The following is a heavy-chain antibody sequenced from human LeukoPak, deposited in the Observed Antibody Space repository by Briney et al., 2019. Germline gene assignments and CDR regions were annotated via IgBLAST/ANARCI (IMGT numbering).Heavy chain of an antibody. CDR3: ARAPVYDYVWGSYPFYFDY. D-gene: IGHD3-16*02. Sequence: ASVKVSCKASGYTFTSYAMHWVRQAPGQRLEWMGWINAGNGNTKYSQKFQGRVTITRDTSASTAYMELSSLRSEDTAVYYCARAPVYDYVWGSYPFYFDYWGQGTLVTVSP. CDR1: GYTFTSYA. CDR2: INAGNGNT. V-gene: IGHV1-3*01. J-gene: IGHJ4*02.